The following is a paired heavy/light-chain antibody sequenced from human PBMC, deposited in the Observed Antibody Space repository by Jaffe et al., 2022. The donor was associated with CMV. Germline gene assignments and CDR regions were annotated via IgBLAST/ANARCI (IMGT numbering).Heavy chain of an antibody. CDR2: ISSSSSYI. D-gene: IGHD2-15*01. V-gene: IGHV3-21*01. CDR3: ARDLEYCSGGSCYSPVLDFDY. J-gene: IGHJ4*02. CDR1: GFTFSSYS. Sequence: EVQLVESGGGLVKPGGSLRLSCAASGFTFSSYSMNWVRQAPGKGLEWVSSISSSSSYIYYADSVKGRFTISRDNAKNSLYLQMNSLRAEDTAVYYCARDLEYCSGGSCYSPVLDFDYWGQGTLVTVSS.
Light chain of an antibody. CDR2: AAS. J-gene: IGKJ2*01. V-gene: IGKV1-17*01. CDR1: QGIRND. Sequence: DIQMTQSPSSLSASVGDRVTITCRASQGIRNDLGWYQQKPGKAPKRLIYAASSLQSGVPSRFSGSGSGTEFTLTISSLQPEDFATYYCLQHNSYPRTFGQGTKLEIK. CDR3: LQHNSYPRT.